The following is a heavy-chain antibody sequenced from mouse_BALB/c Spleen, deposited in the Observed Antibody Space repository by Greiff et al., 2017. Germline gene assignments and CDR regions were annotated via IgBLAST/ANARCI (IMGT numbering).Heavy chain of an antibody. J-gene: IGHJ3*01. CDR1: GFSLTSYG. CDR3: AREGDGSREFAY. V-gene: IGHV2-9*02. D-gene: IGHD1-1*01. Sequence: QVQLKESGPGLVAPSQSLSITCTVSGFSLTSYGVHWVRQPPGKGLEWLGVIWAGGSTNYNSALMSRLSISKDNSKSQVFLKMNSLQTDDTAMYYCAREGDGSREFAYWGQGTLVTVSA. CDR2: IWAGGST.